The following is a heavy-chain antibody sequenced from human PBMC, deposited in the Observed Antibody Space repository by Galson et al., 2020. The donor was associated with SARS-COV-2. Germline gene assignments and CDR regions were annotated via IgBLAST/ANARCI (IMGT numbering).Heavy chain of an antibody. J-gene: IGHJ6*02. CDR3: ARQKSAGDFYYGMDV. CDR1: GGSIISYY. D-gene: IGHD4-17*01. V-gene: IGHV4-59*08. Sequence: ASATLSLTCNVSGGSIISYYWCWMRQPPGKTLERIGQIHYTGSPQYNPSPKSRVTMSVDTSKNQFSLNLSSVTAADTAVYFCARQKSAGDFYYGMDVWGQGTTVTVSS. CDR2: IHYTGSP.